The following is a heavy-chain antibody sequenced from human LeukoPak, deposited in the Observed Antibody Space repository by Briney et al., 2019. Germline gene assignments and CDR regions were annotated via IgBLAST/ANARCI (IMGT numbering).Heavy chain of an antibody. CDR3: ARLERRGTAARPSVAY. J-gene: IGHJ4*02. D-gene: IGHD6-6*01. Sequence: SETLSLTCTVSGGSISSSSYYWGWIRQPPGKGLEWIGSIYYSGSTYYNPSLKSRVTISVDTSKNQFSLKLSSVTAVDTAVYYCARLERRGTAARPSVAYWGQGTLVTVSS. V-gene: IGHV4-39*01. CDR1: GGSISSSSYY. CDR2: IYYSGST.